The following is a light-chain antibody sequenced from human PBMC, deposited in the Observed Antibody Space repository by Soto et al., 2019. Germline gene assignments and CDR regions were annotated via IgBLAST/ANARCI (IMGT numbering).Light chain of an antibody. V-gene: IGKV3-20*01. CDR3: QQYGSSSYT. CDR2: GAS. J-gene: IGKJ2*01. Sequence: EIVLTQSPGTLSLSPGERATLSCRASQSVSSSYLAWYQQKPGQATRLLIYGASSRATGIPDRFSGSGSVTDFTLTISRLEPEDFAVYYCQQYGSSSYTFGQGTKLEIK. CDR1: QSVSSSY.